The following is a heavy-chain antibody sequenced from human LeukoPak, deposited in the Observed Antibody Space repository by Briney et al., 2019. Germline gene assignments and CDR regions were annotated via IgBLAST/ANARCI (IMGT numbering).Heavy chain of an antibody. Sequence: ASVTVSFTASGYTFTIYDINWVRQATGQGRERMGWMNPNSGNTGYTQKFQGRVTITRNTPISTAYMELSSLRCEDTAVYYCARARTMVRGVTNWFDRWGQGTLVTVSS. V-gene: IGHV1-8*01. CDR2: MNPNSGNT. D-gene: IGHD3-10*01. J-gene: IGHJ5*02. CDR1: GYTFTIYD. CDR3: ARARTMVRGVTNWFDR.